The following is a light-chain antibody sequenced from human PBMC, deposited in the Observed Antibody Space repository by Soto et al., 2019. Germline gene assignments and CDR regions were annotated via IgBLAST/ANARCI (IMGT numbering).Light chain of an antibody. CDR1: SNINYW. CDR2: KAS. Sequence: DIQMTQSPSTLSASVGDRVTITCRARSNINYWLAWYQQKPGKAPKLLIYKASNLEGGVSSRFSGSGSGTEFTLTISSLQPDDCATYYCQQYHTYTHTFGQGTQLEIK. V-gene: IGKV1-5*03. J-gene: IGKJ2*01. CDR3: QQYHTYTHT.